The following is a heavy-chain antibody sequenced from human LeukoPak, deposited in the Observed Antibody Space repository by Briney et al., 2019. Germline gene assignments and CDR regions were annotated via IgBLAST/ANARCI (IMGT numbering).Heavy chain of an antibody. J-gene: IGHJ1*01. CDR1: GYTFTSYY. CDR2: FNPSGGST. D-gene: IGHD4-17*01. CDR3: ARGRKSDYRAEYFQH. Sequence: ASVKVSCKASGYTFTSYYMHWVRQAPGQGLEWMGIFNPSGGSTSYAQKFQGRVTMTRDTSTSTVYMELSSLRSEDTAVYYCARGRKSDYRAEYFQHWGQGTLVTVSS. V-gene: IGHV1-46*01.